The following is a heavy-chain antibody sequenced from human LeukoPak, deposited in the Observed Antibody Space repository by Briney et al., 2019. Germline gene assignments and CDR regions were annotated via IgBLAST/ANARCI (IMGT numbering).Heavy chain of an antibody. CDR2: INPSGGST. Sequence: GASVKVSCKASGYTFTSYYMHWVRQAPGQGLEWMGIINPSGGSTSYAQRFQGRVTMTRDMSTSTVYMELSSLRSEDTAVYYCARTRGASEIDYWGQGTLVTVSS. V-gene: IGHV1-46*01. D-gene: IGHD1-26*01. J-gene: IGHJ4*02. CDR3: ARTRGASEIDY. CDR1: GYTFTSYY.